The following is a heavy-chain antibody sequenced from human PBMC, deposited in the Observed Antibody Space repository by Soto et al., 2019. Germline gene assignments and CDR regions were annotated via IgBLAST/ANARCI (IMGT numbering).Heavy chain of an antibody. J-gene: IGHJ4*02. CDR3: AHRLGVIGVAGTFDY. V-gene: IGHV2-5*02. Sequence: QITLKESGHTLVKPTQTLTLTCTFSGFSLSTSGVGVGWIRQPPGKALEWLALIYWDDDKRYSPSLKSRLTITNDTSKNQVVLTMTNMDPVDTATYYCAHRLGVIGVAGTFDYRGQGTLVTVSS. D-gene: IGHD6-19*01. CDR2: IYWDDDK. CDR1: GFSLSTSGVG.